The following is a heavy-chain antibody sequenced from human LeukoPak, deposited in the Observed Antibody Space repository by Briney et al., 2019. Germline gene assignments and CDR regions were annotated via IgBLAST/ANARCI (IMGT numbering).Heavy chain of an antibody. CDR3: ARGPSPFYY. CDR1: GGSISSYY. J-gene: IGHJ4*02. D-gene: IGHD3-3*01. CDR2: IYYSGST. V-gene: IGHV4-59*01. Sequence: SETLSLTCTVSGGSISSYYWSWTRQPPGKGLEWIGYIYYSGSTNYNPSLKSRVTISVDTSKYQFSLKLSSVTAADTAVYYCARGPSPFYYWGQGTLVTVSS.